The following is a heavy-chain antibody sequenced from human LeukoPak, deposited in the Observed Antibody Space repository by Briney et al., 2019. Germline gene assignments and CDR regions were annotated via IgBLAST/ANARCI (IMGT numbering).Heavy chain of an antibody. Sequence: PGGSLRLSCAASGFTFSTYSIDWVRQAPGKGLEWISYISSSSSTIDFADSVKGRFTISRDNARNSVYLQMNSLRAEDTAAYYCARVHTSSYAADLWGQGTLVTVSS. D-gene: IGHD3-22*01. V-gene: IGHV3-48*04. CDR3: ARVHTSSYAADL. J-gene: IGHJ5*02. CDR2: ISSSSSTI. CDR1: GFTFSTYS.